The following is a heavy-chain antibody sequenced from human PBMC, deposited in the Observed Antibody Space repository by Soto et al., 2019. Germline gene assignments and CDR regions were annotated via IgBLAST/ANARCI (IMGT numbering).Heavy chain of an antibody. CDR3: ASLRAYDIGAFDI. CDR1: GGSISSSNW. J-gene: IGHJ3*02. CDR2: IYHSGST. V-gene: IGHV4-4*02. Sequence: QVQLQESGPGLVKPSGTLSLTCAVSGGSISSSNWWSWVRQPPGKGLEWIGEIYHSGSTNYNPSRQSSVTISVDKSKNQFSLKLSSVTAADTAVYYCASLRAYDIGAFDIWGQGTMVTVSS. D-gene: IGHD3-9*01.